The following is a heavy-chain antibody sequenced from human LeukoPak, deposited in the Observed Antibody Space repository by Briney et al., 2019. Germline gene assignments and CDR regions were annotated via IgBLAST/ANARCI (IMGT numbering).Heavy chain of an antibody. CDR3: ARSLAGRSYYYYMDA. J-gene: IGHJ6*03. D-gene: IGHD3-3*02. CDR2: ISPTSGNS. Sequence: ASVKVSCKASGYSCFTYHINWVRQATGQGLEWMGWISPTSGNSGYAQEFQGRVSMTRNTSINTAYMELSGLKSEDTAVYYCARSLAGRSYYYYMDAWGNGTTVTVSS. V-gene: IGHV1-8*01. CDR1: GYSCFTYH.